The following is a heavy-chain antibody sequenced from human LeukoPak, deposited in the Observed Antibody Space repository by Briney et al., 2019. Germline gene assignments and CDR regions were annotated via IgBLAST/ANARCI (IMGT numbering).Heavy chain of an antibody. V-gene: IGHV4-39*01. D-gene: IGHD5-24*01. J-gene: IGHJ4*02. CDR2: IYYSGST. CDR1: GGSISSSNYY. CDR3: ARYIEMATIDYFDY. Sequence: PSETLSLTCSVSGGSISSSNYYWGWIRQPPGKGLEGIVIIYYSGSTYYNPSLKSRVTISVDTSKNQFSLKLSSVTAADTAVYYCARYIEMATIDYFDYWGQGTLVTVSS.